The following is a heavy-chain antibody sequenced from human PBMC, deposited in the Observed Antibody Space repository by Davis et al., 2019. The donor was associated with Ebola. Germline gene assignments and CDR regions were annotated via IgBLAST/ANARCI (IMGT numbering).Heavy chain of an antibody. Sequence: ETLSLTCTVSGGSISSVSYYWGWIRQPPGKGLEWVANIKQDGSEKYYVDSVKGRFTISRDNAKNSLYLQMNSLRAEDTAVYYCARGSPRDDLEWFYYYGMDVWGQGTTVTVSS. V-gene: IGHV3-7*03. CDR3: ARGSPRDDLEWFYYYGMDV. D-gene: IGHD3-3*01. J-gene: IGHJ6*02. CDR2: IKQDGSEK. CDR1: GGSISSVSYY.